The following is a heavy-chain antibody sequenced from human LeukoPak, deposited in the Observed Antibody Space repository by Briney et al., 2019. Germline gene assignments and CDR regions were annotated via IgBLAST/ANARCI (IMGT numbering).Heavy chain of an antibody. CDR3: ARIGRRPYDAFDI. CDR2: IKISGGST. CDR1: GYTFTSYY. J-gene: IGHJ3*02. Sequence: ASVKVSCKASGYTFTSYYMHWVRQAPGQGLEWMGIIKISGGSTSYAQKFQGRATTTRDTTPSTVYMELSSLRSEDTAVYYCARIGRRPYDAFDIWGQGTMVTVSS. V-gene: IGHV1-46*01. D-gene: IGHD1-1*01.